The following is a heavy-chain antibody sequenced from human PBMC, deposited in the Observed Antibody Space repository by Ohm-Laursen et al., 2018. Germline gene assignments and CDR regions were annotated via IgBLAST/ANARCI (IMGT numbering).Heavy chain of an antibody. D-gene: IGHD6-13*01. CDR2: INYSGNT. V-gene: IGHV4-59*08. CDR3: ASTAAGTDYYGMDV. Sequence: SETLSLTCTVYGGSFSGYYWSWIRQPPGKGLEWIGHINYSGNTNYNPSLKSRVTISVDTSKNQFSLKLSSVTAADTAVYYCASTAAGTDYYGMDVWGQGTTVTVSS. J-gene: IGHJ6*02. CDR1: GGSFSGYY.